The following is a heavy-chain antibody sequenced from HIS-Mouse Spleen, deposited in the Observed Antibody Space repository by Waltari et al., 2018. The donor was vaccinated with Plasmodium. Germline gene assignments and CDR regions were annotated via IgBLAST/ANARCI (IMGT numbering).Heavy chain of an antibody. J-gene: IGHJ5*02. CDR3: ASSYSSSWPNNWFDP. Sequence: QVQLVQSGAEVKKPGASVKVSCKASGYTFTSYDINWVRQATGQGLEWMGWMNPNSGNTGCAQKFQGRVTKTRNTAISTAYMELSSLRSEDTAVYYCASSYSSSWPNNWFDPWGQGTLVTVSS. D-gene: IGHD6-13*01. V-gene: IGHV1-8*01. CDR1: GYTFTSYD. CDR2: MNPNSGNT.